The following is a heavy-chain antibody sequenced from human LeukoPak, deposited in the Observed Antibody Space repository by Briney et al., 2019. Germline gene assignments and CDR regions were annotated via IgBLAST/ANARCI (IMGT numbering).Heavy chain of an antibody. CDR2: INPNSGGT. CDR1: GYTFTGYY. V-gene: IGHV1-2*02. D-gene: IGHD2-15*01. Sequence: ASVKVSCKASGYTFTGYYMHWVRQAPGQGLEWMGWINPNSGGTNYAQKFQGRVTMTRDTSISTAYMELSRLRSDDTAVYYCARSRRGVAAIHFWVYWGQGTLVTVSS. J-gene: IGHJ4*02. CDR3: ARSRRGVAAIHFWVY.